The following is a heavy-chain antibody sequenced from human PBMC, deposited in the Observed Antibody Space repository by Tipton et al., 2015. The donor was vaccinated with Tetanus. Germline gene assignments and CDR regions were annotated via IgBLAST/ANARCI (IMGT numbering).Heavy chain of an antibody. CDR2: IKEDGSEK. D-gene: IGHD6-19*01. CDR3: VRDGGSSGWLAY. Sequence: SLRLSCTASGFTFSSYWMSWVRQTPGKGLEWVANIKEDGSEKYYVDSVKGRFSISRDNAKNTLYLQMNSLRVEDTAVYYCVRDGGSSGWLAYWGQGTLVTVSS. CDR1: GFTFSSYW. V-gene: IGHV3-7*03. J-gene: IGHJ4*02.